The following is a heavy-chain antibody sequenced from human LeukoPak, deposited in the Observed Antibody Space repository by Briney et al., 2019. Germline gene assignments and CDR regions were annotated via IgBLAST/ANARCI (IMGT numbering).Heavy chain of an antibody. D-gene: IGHD5-24*01. CDR3: ARLSRDGYNYHYYYYYMDV. J-gene: IGHJ6*03. CDR1: GGSISSGSYY. CDR2: IYYSGST. Sequence: PSETLSLTCTVSGGSISSGSYYWSWIRQPAGKGLEWLGYIYYSGSTNYNSSLKSRVTISVDASKTQFSLKLSSVTAADTAVYYCARLSRDGYNYHYYYYYMDVWGKGTTVTISS. V-gene: IGHV4-61*10.